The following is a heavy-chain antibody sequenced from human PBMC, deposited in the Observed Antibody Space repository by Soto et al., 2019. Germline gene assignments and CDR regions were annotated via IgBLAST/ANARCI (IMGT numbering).Heavy chain of an antibody. CDR1: GLTVSHNY. J-gene: IGHJ6*02. CDR2: LYDEGTT. Sequence: VQLVESGGGLIQPGGSLRLSCVASGLTVSHNYMAWVRQAPEMGPQWVSVLYDEGTTYYTESVKGRFTISRDTSTSTLFLQLDSLRAEDTAVYYCVRPRPTGENYGMDVWGQGTTVTVSS. CDR3: VRPRPTGENYGMDV. V-gene: IGHV3-53*01. D-gene: IGHD3-16*01.